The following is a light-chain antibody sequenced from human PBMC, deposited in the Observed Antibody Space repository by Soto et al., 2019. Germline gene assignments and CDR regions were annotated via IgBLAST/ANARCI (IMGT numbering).Light chain of an antibody. V-gene: IGKV1-5*01. CDR1: QSSSSW. J-gene: IGKJ1*01. Sequence: DIKMTQSPSTLSASVGDRVTITCRSSQSSSSWLAWYQQKPGKAPKLLIYDASSLESGVPSRFSGSGSGTEFTLPISSLQPDYFATYYCQQYNSYAWTCGQGTNVEIK. CDR2: DAS. CDR3: QQYNSYAWT.